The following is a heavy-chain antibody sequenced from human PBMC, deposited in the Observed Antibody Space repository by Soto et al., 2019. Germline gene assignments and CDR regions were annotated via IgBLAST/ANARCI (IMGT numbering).Heavy chain of an antibody. D-gene: IGHD2-15*01. CDR1: GGTFSSYA. CDR2: IIPIFATA. Sequence: QVQLVQAGAEVKKPGSSVKVSCKAPGGTFSSYAISWVRQAPGQGLDWMGGIIPIFATAKYAQKFQGRVTITADESTRTGYMERSSLRSEDTAGYYCARSQGGSSSLDIYYYYYYGMDVWGQGNTVNVSS. CDR3: ARSQGGSSSLDIYYYYYYGMDV. J-gene: IGHJ6*02. V-gene: IGHV1-69*01.